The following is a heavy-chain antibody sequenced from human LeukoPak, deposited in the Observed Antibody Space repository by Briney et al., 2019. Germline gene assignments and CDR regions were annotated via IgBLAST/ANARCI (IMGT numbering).Heavy chain of an antibody. CDR1: GFTFSSYW. Sequence: PGGSLTLSCAASGFTFSSYWMLWVRQAPGKGLVWVSRINSDGSSTSYADSVKGRFTISRDNAKNTLYLQMISLRAEETAVYYCARDMRLRPYTFYYYYGMDVWGQGTTVTVSS. CDR2: INSDGSST. J-gene: IGHJ6*02. CDR3: ARDMRLRPYTFYYYYGMDV. D-gene: IGHD5-12*01. V-gene: IGHV3-74*01.